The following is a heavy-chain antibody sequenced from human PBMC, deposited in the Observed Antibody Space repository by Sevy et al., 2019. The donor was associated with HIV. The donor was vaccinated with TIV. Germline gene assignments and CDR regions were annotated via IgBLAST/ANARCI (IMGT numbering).Heavy chain of an antibody. CDR1: GFAFTRAW. J-gene: IGHJ6*02. CDR2: IKSKINGGTI. CDR3: STDPIIVLLVTDGMDV. Sequence: GGSLRLSCAASGFAFTRAWMSWVRQAPGKGLEWVGRIKSKINGGTIDYAAPGKGRFTISRDDSKNTLYLQMNSLKTEDTAVYYCSTDPIIVLLVTDGMDVWGQGTTVTVSS. V-gene: IGHV3-15*01. D-gene: IGHD2-8*02.